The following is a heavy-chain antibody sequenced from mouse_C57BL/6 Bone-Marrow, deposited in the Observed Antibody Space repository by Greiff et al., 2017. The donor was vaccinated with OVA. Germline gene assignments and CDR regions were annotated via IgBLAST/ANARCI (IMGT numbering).Heavy chain of an antibody. D-gene: IGHD4-1*01. CDR2: SRNKANDYTT. CDR1: GFTFSDFY. J-gene: IGHJ1*03. CDR3: AREGTGTPWYFDV. V-gene: IGHV7-1*01. Sequence: EVKVVESGGGLVQSGRSLRLSCATSGFTFSDFYMEWVRQAPGKGLEWIAASRNKANDYTTEYSASVKGRFIVSRDTSQSILYLQMNALRAEDTAIYYCAREGTGTPWYFDVWGTGTTVTVSS.